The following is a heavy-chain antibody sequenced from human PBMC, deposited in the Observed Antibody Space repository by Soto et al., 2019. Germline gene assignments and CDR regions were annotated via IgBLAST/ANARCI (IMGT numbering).Heavy chain of an antibody. Sequence: ASVKVSCKASGYTFTSYYMHWVRQAPGQGLEWMGIINPSGGSTSYAQKFQGRVTMTRDTSTSTVYMELSSLRSEDTAVYYCARARQDIVATYYFDYWGQGTLVTVSS. CDR3: ARARQDIVATYYFDY. CDR1: GYTFTSYY. CDR2: INPSGGST. J-gene: IGHJ4*02. V-gene: IGHV1-46*03. D-gene: IGHD5-12*01.